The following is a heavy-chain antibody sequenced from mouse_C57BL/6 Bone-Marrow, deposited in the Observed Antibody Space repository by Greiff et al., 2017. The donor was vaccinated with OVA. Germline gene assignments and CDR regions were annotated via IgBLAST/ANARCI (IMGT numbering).Heavy chain of an antibody. CDR2: INPNNGGT. J-gene: IGHJ2*01. CDR3: ARSGSSSGY. V-gene: IGHV1-26*01. D-gene: IGHD1-1*01. CDR1: GYTFTDYY. Sequence: VQLQQSGTVLARPGASVKISCKASGYTFTDYYMNWVKQSHGKSLEWIGDINPNNGGTSYNQKFKGKATLTVDKSSSTAYMELRSLTSEDSAVYYCARSGSSSGYWGQGTTLTVSS.